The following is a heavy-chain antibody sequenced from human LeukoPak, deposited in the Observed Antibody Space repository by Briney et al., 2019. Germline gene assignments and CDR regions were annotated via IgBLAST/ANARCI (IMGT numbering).Heavy chain of an antibody. D-gene: IGHD4-17*01. CDR3: AKCDDYGDYRHYYGMDV. J-gene: IGHJ6*02. Sequence: GRPLRLSCAASGFTFDDYAMHWVRQAPGKGLEWVSGISWNSGSIGYADSVKGRFTISRDNAKNSLYLQMNSLRAEDTALYYCAKCDDYGDYRHYYGMDVWGQGTTVTVSS. CDR2: ISWNSGSI. CDR1: GFTFDDYA. V-gene: IGHV3-9*01.